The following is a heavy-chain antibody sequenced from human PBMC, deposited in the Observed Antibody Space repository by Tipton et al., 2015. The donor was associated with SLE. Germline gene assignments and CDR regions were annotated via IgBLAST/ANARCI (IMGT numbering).Heavy chain of an antibody. J-gene: IGHJ4*02. CDR1: GGSISSGSYY. D-gene: IGHD3-22*01. V-gene: IGHV4-39*01. CDR3: ARHDYDSSGYSFPFDY. Sequence: LRLSCTVSGGSISSGSYYWSWIRQPPGKGLEWIGSIYYSGSTYYNPSLKSRVTISVDTSKDQFSLKLSSVTAADTAVYYCARHDYDSSGYSFPFDYWGQGTPVTVSS. CDR2: IYYSGST.